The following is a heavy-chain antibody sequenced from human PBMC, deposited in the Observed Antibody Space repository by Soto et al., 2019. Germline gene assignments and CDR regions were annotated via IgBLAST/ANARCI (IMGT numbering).Heavy chain of an antibody. CDR1: GGTFSGYY. CDR3: ARKGVTIFGVVRDAFDI. D-gene: IGHD3-3*01. CDR2: INHSGST. V-gene: IGHV4-34*01. J-gene: IGHJ3*02. Sequence: QVQLQQWGAGLLQPSETLSLTCAVYGGTFSGYYWSWIRQPPGQGLEWIGEINHSGSTNFNPSLKSRVTISEDTSKNQSSLQLSFVAAADTAVYYCARKGVTIFGVVRDAFDIWGQGTLVTVSS.